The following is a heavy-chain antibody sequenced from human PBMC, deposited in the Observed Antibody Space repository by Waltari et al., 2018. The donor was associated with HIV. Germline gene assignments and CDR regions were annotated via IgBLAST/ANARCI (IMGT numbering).Heavy chain of an antibody. Sequence: QVQLVESGGGEVQPGGSMRPSCAAFGFASKNFAIHWVRQAPGKGLEWVAVISYDGDQYYADSVKGRFTISRDNSKKSLFLQMSSLRPEDSAVYYCAKVAGRSGSYSHYYYGMDVWGQGTTVTVS. CDR1: GFASKNFA. D-gene: IGHD1-26*01. J-gene: IGHJ6*02. CDR2: ISYDGDQ. V-gene: IGHV3-30*18. CDR3: AKVAGRSGSYSHYYYGMDV.